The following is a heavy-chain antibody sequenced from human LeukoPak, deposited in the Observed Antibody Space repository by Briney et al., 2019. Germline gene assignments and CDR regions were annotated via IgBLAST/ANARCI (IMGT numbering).Heavy chain of an antibody. D-gene: IGHD3-3*01. CDR2: IYHGDSDT. CDR3: ARQTDFRLDY. CDR1: GYTFSSYW. J-gene: IGHJ4*02. V-gene: IGHV5-51*01. Sequence: GESLRISCKGSGYTFSSYWIGWVRQLPGKGLEWMGIIYHGDSDTRYSPSLRGQVIISVDTSSGTAYVQWSSLKASDTAIYYCARQTDFRLDYWGQGTLVTVSS.